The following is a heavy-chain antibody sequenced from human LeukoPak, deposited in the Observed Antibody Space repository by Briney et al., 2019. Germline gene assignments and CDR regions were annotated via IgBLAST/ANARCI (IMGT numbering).Heavy chain of an antibody. J-gene: IGHJ4*02. Sequence: SVKGRFTISRDNAKNSVYLQMNSLRAEDTAVYYCAREGTAAAGYFDNWGQGTLVTVSS. V-gene: IGHV3-21*01. D-gene: IGHD6-13*01. CDR3: AREGTAAAGYFDN.